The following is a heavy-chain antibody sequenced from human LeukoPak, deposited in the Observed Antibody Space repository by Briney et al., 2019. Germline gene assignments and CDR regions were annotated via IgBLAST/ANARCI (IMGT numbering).Heavy chain of an antibody. V-gene: IGHV4-34*01. J-gene: IGHJ5*02. CDR2: INHRAST. D-gene: IGHD5-18*01. Sequence: SETLSLTCAVYGGSFSDYYWSWIRQPPGKGLEWIGKINHRASTNYNPSLKSRVTISVDTSKNQFSLKLSSVTAADTAVYYCARGRRGYSNGSNWLDPWGQGTLVTVSS. CDR1: GGSFSDYY. CDR3: ARGRRGYSNGSNWLDP.